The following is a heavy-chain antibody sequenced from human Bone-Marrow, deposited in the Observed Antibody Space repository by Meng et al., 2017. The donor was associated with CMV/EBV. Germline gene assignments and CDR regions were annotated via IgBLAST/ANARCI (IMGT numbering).Heavy chain of an antibody. J-gene: IGHJ5*02. Sequence: SLKISCAASGFTFDDYAMHWVRQAPGKGLEWVSGISWNSGSIGYVDSVKGRFTISRDNAKNSLYLQMNSLRAEDTAVYYCARDRAEYSSGWYGGANWFDPWGQGTLVTVSS. V-gene: IGHV3-9*01. CDR1: GFTFDDYA. CDR2: ISWNSGSI. CDR3: ARDRAEYSSGWYGGANWFDP. D-gene: IGHD6-19*01.